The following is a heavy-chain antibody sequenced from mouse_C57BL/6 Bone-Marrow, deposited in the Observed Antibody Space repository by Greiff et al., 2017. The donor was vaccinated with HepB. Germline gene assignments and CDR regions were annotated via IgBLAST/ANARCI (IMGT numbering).Heavy chain of an antibody. CDR3: ATNYDGSSYWYFDV. D-gene: IGHD1-1*01. Sequence: VQLQQPGAELVKPGASVKMSCKASGYTFTSYWITWVKQRPGQGLEWIGDIYPGSGSTNYNEKFKSKATLTVDTSSSTAYMQLSSLTSEDSAVYYCATNYDGSSYWYFDVWGTGTTVTVSS. CDR2: IYPGSGST. J-gene: IGHJ1*03. CDR1: GYTFTSYW. V-gene: IGHV1-55*01.